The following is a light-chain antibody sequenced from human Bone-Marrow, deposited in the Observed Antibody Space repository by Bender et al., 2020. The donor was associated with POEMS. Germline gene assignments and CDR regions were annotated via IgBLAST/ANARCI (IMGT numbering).Light chain of an antibody. J-gene: IGLJ3*02. Sequence: QSALTQPPSASGSPGQSVTISCTGTSSDVGGYTYVSWYQQHPGKAPRLIIYEVNKRPSGVPHRFSGSKSGSTASLTVSGLQAEDEADFYCCAYAGSGILVFGGGTKVTVV. CDR1: SSDVGGYTY. CDR2: EVN. V-gene: IGLV2-8*01. CDR3: CAYAGSGILV.